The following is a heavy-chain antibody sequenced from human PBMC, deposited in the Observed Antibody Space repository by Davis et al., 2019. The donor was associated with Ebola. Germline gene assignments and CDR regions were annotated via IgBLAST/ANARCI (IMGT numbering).Heavy chain of an antibody. D-gene: IGHD3-10*01. CDR1: GFTFDDYA. J-gene: IGHJ6*04. Sequence: GGSLRLSCAASGFTFDDYAMTWVRQAPGEGLEWVSGINWNGGSTGYADSVKGRFTISRDNAKNTLYLQMNSLRAEDTAVYYCARVGGHRFGELFYYYYGMDVWGKGTTVTVSS. CDR2: INWNGGST. CDR3: ARVGGHRFGELFYYYYGMDV. V-gene: IGHV3-20*04.